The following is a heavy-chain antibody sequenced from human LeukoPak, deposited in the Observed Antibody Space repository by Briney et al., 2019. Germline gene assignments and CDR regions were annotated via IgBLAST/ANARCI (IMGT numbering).Heavy chain of an antibody. CDR2: IKQDGSDK. CDR3: ARESLRFLEWLPGPYDY. D-gene: IGHD3-3*01. Sequence: GGSLRLSCAASGFTFSRYWMSWVRQAPGKGLEWVANIKQDGSDKDYVDSVKGRFTISRDNAKNSLYLQINSLRDEDTAVYYCARESLRFLEWLPGPYDYWGQGTLVTVSS. CDR1: GFTFSRYW. V-gene: IGHV3-7*01. J-gene: IGHJ4*02.